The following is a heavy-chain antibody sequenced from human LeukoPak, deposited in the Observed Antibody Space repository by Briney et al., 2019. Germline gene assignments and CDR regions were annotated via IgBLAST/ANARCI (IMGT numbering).Heavy chain of an antibody. CDR2: MNPNSGNT. J-gene: IGHJ4*02. V-gene: IGHV1-8*03. CDR1: GYTFTSYD. D-gene: IGHD6-13*01. CDR3: ARGGGAAAGTPYYFDY. Sequence: SVKVSCKASGYTFTSYDINWVRQATGQGLEWMGWMNPNSGNTGYAQKFQGRVTITRNTSISTAYMELSSLRSEDTAVYYCARGGGAAAGTPYYFDYWGQGTLVTVSS.